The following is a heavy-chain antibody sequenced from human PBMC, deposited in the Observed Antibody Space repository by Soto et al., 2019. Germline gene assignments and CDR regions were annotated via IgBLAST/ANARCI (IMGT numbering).Heavy chain of an antibody. J-gene: IGHJ3*02. CDR2: ISSSSSYI. CDR3: ASSPRVRLLWGDAFDI. CDR1: GFTFSSYS. D-gene: IGHD3-10*01. Sequence: EVQLVESGGGLVKPGGSLRLSCAASGFTFSSYSMNWVRQAPGKGLEWVSSISSSSSYIYYADSVKGRFTISRDNAKNSLYLQMNILSAEDTAVYYCASSPRVRLLWGDAFDIWGQGTMVTVSS. V-gene: IGHV3-21*01.